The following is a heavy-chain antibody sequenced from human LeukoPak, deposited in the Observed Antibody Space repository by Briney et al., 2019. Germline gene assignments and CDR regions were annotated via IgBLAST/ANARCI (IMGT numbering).Heavy chain of an antibody. D-gene: IGHD6-13*01. J-gene: IGHJ4*02. V-gene: IGHV3-53*01. CDR1: GFTFSSNY. CDR2: IYSGGST. CDR3: ATRELYTSSWSSFDY. Sequence: PGGSLRPSCVASGFTFSSNYITGVRHAPGKGLEWVALIYSGGSTYYADSVKGRFTISRDHSKNTLYLQMDSLRAEDTAVYYCATRELYTSSWSSFDYWGQGTLVTVSS.